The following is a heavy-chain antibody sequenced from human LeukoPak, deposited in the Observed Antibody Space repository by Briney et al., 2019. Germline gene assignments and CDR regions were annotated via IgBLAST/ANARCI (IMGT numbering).Heavy chain of an antibody. D-gene: IGHD3-9*01. Sequence: PGGSLRLSCAASGFTFSSYAMHWVRQAPGKGLEWVAVISYDGSNKYYADSVKGRFTISRDNSKNTLYLQMNSLRAEDTAVYYCARDALLRYFDRDAQMFDPWGQGTLVTVSS. CDR3: ARDALLRYFDRDAQMFDP. V-gene: IGHV3-30*04. CDR2: ISYDGSNK. CDR1: GFTFSSYA. J-gene: IGHJ5*02.